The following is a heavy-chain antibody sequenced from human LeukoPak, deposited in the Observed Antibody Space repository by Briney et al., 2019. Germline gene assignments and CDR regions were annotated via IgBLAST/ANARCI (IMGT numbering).Heavy chain of an antibody. CDR1: GYRFTTYW. Sequence: GASLKISCKGSGYRFTTYWIGWVRQMPGKGLEWMGIIYPGDSDTRYSPSFQGQVTISADKSTNTAYLQWSSLKASDTAIYYCARRPQLRSELDYWGQGTLVTVSS. J-gene: IGHJ4*02. V-gene: IGHV5-51*01. D-gene: IGHD1-7*01. CDR2: IYPGDSDT. CDR3: ARRPQLRSELDY.